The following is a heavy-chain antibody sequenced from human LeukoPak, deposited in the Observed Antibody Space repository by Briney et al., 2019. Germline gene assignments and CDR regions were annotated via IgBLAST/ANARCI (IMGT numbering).Heavy chain of an antibody. D-gene: IGHD6-19*01. Sequence: GSLRLSSAASGFSFSDYGMHWVRQAPGKGLEWIGEIYHSGSTNYNPSLKSRVTISVDKSKNQFSLKLSSVTAADTAVYYCARAYSSGSPADYWGQGTLVTVSS. J-gene: IGHJ4*02. CDR1: GFSFSDYG. CDR3: ARAYSSGSPADY. V-gene: IGHV4-4*02. CDR2: IYHSGST.